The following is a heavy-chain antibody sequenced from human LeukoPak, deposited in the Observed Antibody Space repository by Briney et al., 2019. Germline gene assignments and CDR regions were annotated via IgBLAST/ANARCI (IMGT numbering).Heavy chain of an antibody. CDR3: ARGTVPARWFDP. Sequence: SETLSLTCTVSGGSISSGGYYWSWIRQHPGKGLEWIGYIYYSGSTYYNPPLKSRTIISVDTPKNQFSLKLNSVTAADTAVYYCARGTVPARWFDPWGQGTLVTVSS. CDR2: IYYSGST. V-gene: IGHV4-31*02. CDR1: GGSISSGGYY. D-gene: IGHD2-2*01. J-gene: IGHJ5*02.